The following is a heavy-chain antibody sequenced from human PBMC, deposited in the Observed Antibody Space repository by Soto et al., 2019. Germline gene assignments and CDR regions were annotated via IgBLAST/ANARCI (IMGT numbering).Heavy chain of an antibody. CDR3: VTLTYGGNSVHFDY. Sequence: PSETLSLTCTVSGGSISSGDYYWSWIRQPPGKGLERIGYIYYSGNTHYKPSLKSRVTISVDTSKNQFSLKLRSVTAADTAVYYCVTLTYGGNSVHFDYWGQGTLVTVSS. V-gene: IGHV4-30-4*01. J-gene: IGHJ4*02. CDR1: GGSISSGDYY. CDR2: IYYSGNT. D-gene: IGHD4-17*01.